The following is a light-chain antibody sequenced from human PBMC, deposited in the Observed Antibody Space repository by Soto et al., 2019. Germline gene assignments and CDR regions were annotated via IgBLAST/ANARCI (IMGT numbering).Light chain of an antibody. Sequence: DIQMTQSPSTLSASVRDRVTITCRASQSIRSWLAWYQQKPGKAPKLLIYKASSLESGVPSRFSGSGSGTEFTLTISSLQPDDSATYYCQQDDSYPWTPGQGTKVEIK. CDR1: QSIRSW. J-gene: IGKJ1*01. V-gene: IGKV1-5*03. CDR2: KAS. CDR3: QQDDSYPWT.